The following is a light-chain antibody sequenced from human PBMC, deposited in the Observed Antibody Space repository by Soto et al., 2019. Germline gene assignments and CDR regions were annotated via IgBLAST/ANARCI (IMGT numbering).Light chain of an antibody. Sequence: EVVLTQSPGTLSLSPGERATLSCRASQSVTSSYLAWYQQKPGQAPRLLIYGASSRATGIPDRFSGSGSGTDFTLTISRLEPEDFAVYYWQQYGKAPWTFGLGPKVEIK. CDR2: GAS. V-gene: IGKV3-20*01. J-gene: IGKJ1*01. CDR3: QQYGKAPWT. CDR1: QSVTSSY.